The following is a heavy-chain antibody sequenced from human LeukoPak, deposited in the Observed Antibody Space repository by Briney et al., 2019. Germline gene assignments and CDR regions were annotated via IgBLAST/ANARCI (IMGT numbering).Heavy chain of an antibody. V-gene: IGHV3-23*01. Sequence: PGGSLRLSCAASGFTFSSYAMSWVRQAPGKGLEWVSAISGSGGSTYYADSVKGRFTISRDNSKNTLYLQMNSLRAEDTAVYYCAKDQLRFLEWLLTSFDYWGQGTLVTVSS. CDR3: AKDQLRFLEWLLTSFDY. CDR1: GFTFSSYA. D-gene: IGHD3-3*01. CDR2: ISGSGGST. J-gene: IGHJ4*02.